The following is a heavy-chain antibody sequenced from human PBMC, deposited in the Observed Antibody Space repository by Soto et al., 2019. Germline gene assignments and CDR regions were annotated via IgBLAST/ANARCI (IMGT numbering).Heavy chain of an antibody. CDR1: GYTFTTYY. CDR3: ARAGENYGSGTFSPPLRYYFNS. V-gene: IGHV1-46*01. Sequence: ASVKVSCKASGYTFTTYYMHWVRQAPGQGLEWMGIINPSGGRTTYALKFQGRVSLTSDTSTNTVYMELSSLRSEDTAVYYCARAGENYGSGTFSPPLRYYFNSWGQGTLVTVSS. J-gene: IGHJ4*02. D-gene: IGHD3-10*01. CDR2: INPSGGRT.